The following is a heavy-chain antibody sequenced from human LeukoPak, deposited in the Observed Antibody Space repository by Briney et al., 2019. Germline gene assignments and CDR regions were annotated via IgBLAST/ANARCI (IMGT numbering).Heavy chain of an antibody. CDR2: IIGDGSTI. V-gene: IGHV3-48*04. J-gene: IGHJ4*02. CDR1: GFTLSSYA. Sequence: GGSLRLSCTTSGFTLSSYAMHWVRQAPGKGLEWVSYIIGDGSTIYHADSVKGRFTISRDNAKNSLYLQMNSLRAEDTAVYYCARGVAGDSDYWGQGTLVTVSS. CDR3: ARGVAGDSDY. D-gene: IGHD2-21*02.